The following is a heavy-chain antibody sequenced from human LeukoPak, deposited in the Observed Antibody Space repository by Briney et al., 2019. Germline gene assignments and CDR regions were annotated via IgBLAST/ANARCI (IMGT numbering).Heavy chain of an antibody. V-gene: IGHV4-59*01. CDR1: GASISSYY. CDR3: ARGRGYSGYFGYYYMDV. CDR2: IYYTGST. D-gene: IGHD5-12*01. J-gene: IGHJ6*03. Sequence: SETLSLTCTVSGASISSYYWSWIRQSPGKGLEWIGFIYYTGSTYYNPSLKSRVTISLDTSKNQFSLKLSSVTAADTAVYYCARGRGYSGYFGYYYMDVWGKGTTVTISS.